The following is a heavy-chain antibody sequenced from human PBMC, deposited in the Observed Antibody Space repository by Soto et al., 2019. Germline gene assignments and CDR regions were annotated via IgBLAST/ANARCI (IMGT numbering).Heavy chain of an antibody. V-gene: IGHV1-69*06. CDR1: GGTFSSYT. J-gene: IGHJ4*02. D-gene: IGHD3-22*01. CDR3: ARAARAYSDDSGGNYFDF. CDR2: IIPIFGTT. Sequence: QVQLVQSGAEVKKPGSSVKVSCKASGGTFSSYTISWVRQAPGQGLEWMGGIIPIFGTTNYAQKFQGRVTITADKSTSTAYMELSSLRSEDTAVDYGARAARAYSDDSGGNYFDFWGQGTLVTVSS.